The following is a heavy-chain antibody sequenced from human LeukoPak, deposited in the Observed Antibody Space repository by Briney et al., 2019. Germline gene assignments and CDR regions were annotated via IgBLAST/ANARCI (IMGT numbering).Heavy chain of an antibody. CDR1: GFTFSSYS. D-gene: IGHD2-15*01. V-gene: IGHV3-48*04. Sequence: PGGSLRLSCAASGFTFSSYSMNWVRQAPGKGLEWVSYISSSGSTIYYADSVKGRFTISRDNAKNSLYLQMNSLRAEDTAVYYCAREWRSYCSGGSCYGSSGLDVWGKGTTVTASS. CDR3: AREWRSYCSGGSCYGSSGLDV. CDR2: ISSSGSTI. J-gene: IGHJ6*04.